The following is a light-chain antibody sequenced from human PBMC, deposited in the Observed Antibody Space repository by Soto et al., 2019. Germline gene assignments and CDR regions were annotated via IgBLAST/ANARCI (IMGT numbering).Light chain of an antibody. CDR3: TSYVGNDIWV. V-gene: IGLV2-8*01. J-gene: IGLJ3*02. Sequence: QSALTQPPSASGSPGQSVTISCTGTSSDVGAYNYVSWYQQYPGKAPKLMIYEVTKRPSGVPHRFSGSKSGNTASLTVSGLQAEDEADYYCTSYVGNDIWVFGGGTKLTVL. CDR1: SSDVGAYNY. CDR2: EVT.